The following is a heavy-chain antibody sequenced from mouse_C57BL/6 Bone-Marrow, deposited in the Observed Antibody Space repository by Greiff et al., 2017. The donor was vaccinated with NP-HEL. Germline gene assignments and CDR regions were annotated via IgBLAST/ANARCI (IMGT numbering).Heavy chain of an antibody. Sequence: EVKLVESGGGLVKPGGSLKLSCAASGFTFSSYAMSWVRQTPEKRLEWVATISSGGSYTYYPDSVKGRFTISRDNAKNTLYLQMSSLRSEDTAMYYCARPSMVTTYYFDYWGQGTTLTVSS. CDR1: GFTFSSYA. V-gene: IGHV5-9-3*01. D-gene: IGHD2-10*02. J-gene: IGHJ2*01. CDR2: ISSGGSYT. CDR3: ARPSMVTTYYFDY.